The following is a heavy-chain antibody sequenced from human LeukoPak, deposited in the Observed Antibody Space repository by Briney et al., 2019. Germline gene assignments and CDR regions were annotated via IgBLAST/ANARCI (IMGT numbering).Heavy chain of an antibody. D-gene: IGHD2-2*01. CDR1: GFTFSSYG. J-gene: IGHJ5*02. V-gene: IGHV3-30*03. CDR3: ARERSVVVPAAIWFDP. CDR2: ISYDGSNK. Sequence: GGSLRLSCAASGFTFSSYGMHWVRQAPGKGLEWVAVISYDGSNKYYADSVKGRFTISRDNAKNSLYLQMNSLRAEDTAVYYCARERSVVVPAAIWFDPWGQGTLVTVSS.